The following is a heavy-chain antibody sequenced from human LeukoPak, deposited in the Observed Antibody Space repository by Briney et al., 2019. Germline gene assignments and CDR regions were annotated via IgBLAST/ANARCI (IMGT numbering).Heavy chain of an antibody. CDR3: ARVTRITMIVVVILDAFDI. J-gene: IGHJ3*02. CDR1: GYTFTSYG. CDR2: ISAYNGNT. Sequence: ASVKVSCKASGYTFTSYGISWVRQAPGQGLEWMGWISAYNGNTNYAQKLQGGVTMTTDTSTSTAYMELRSLRSDDTAVYYCARVTRITMIVVVILDAFDIWGQGTMVTVSS. V-gene: IGHV1-18*01. D-gene: IGHD3-22*01.